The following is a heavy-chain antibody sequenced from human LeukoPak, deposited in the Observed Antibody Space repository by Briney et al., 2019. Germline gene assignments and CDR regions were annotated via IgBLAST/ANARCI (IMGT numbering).Heavy chain of an antibody. CDR2: LNTNSGNT. CDR1: VYTFTNYD. V-gene: IGHV1-8*02. J-gene: IGHJ4*02. D-gene: IGHD1-26*01. Sequence: ASVKVSCKASVYTFTNYDINWVRQATGQGLEWMGWLNTNSGNTGYAQKFQGRVAMTRDTSISTAYIELSSLRSEDTAIYYCLRVDGSADYWGQGTLVTVSS. CDR3: LRVDGSADY.